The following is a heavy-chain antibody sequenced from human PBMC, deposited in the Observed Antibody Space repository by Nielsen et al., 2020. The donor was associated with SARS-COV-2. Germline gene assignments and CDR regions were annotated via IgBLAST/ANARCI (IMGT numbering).Heavy chain of an antibody. Sequence: WIRQPPGKGLEWIGEIYHSGSTNYNPSLKSRVTISVDKSKNQFSLKLSSVTAADTAVYYCAGTGPDFWSGYWPYYYGMDVWGQGTTVTVSS. V-gene: IGHV4-4*02. J-gene: IGHJ6*02. CDR3: AGTGPDFWSGYWPYYYGMDV. D-gene: IGHD3-3*01. CDR2: IYHSGST.